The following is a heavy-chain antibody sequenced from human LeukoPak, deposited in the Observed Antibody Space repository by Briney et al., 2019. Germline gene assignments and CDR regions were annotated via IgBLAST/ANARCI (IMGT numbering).Heavy chain of an antibody. Sequence: PGRSLRLSCAASGFTFSSSAMHWVRQPPGKGLEWVTVISNDEGNKYYADSVKGRFTISRDNSKNMLYLQMNSLRTEDTAVYYCAKVGSGNDYYWGQGTLVTVSS. V-gene: IGHV3-30*18. CDR2: ISNDEGNK. CDR1: GFTFSSSA. J-gene: IGHJ4*02. D-gene: IGHD5-12*01. CDR3: AKVGSGNDYY.